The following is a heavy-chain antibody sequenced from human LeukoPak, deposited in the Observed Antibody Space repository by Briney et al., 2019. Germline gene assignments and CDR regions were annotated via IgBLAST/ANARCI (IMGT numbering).Heavy chain of an antibody. CDR1: GGSISDNY. Sequence: PSETLSLTCTVSGGSISDNYWSWIRQPPGKGLEWIGYAYYSGHTNYNPSLKSRVTISVDTSKNQFSLKLSSVTAADTAVYYCARDQKYCSGGSCYINYYYGMDVWGQGTTVTVSS. V-gene: IGHV4-59*01. D-gene: IGHD2-15*01. CDR3: ARDQKYCSGGSCYINYYYGMDV. CDR2: AYYSGHT. J-gene: IGHJ6*02.